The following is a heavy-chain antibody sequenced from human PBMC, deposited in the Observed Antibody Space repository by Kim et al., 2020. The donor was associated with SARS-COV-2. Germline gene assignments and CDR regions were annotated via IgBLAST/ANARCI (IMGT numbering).Heavy chain of an antibody. J-gene: IGHJ3*02. V-gene: IGHV4-59*01. Sequence: SETLSLTCTVSGGSISSYYWSGIRQPPGKGLEWIGYIYYSGSTNYNPSLKSRVTISVDTSKNQFSLKLSSVTAADTAVYYCARRSLGYYDSSGPQAAFDIWGQGIMVTVSS. D-gene: IGHD3-22*01. CDR1: GGSISSYY. CDR2: IYYSGST. CDR3: ARRSLGYYDSSGPQAAFDI.